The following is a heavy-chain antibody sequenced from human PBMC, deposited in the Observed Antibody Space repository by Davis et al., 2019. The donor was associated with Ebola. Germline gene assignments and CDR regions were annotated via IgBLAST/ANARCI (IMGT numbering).Heavy chain of an antibody. D-gene: IGHD3-10*01. V-gene: IGHV3-43*02. Sequence: GESLKISCAASGFTFDDYAMHWVRQAPGKGLEWVSLISGDGGSTYYADSVKGRFTISRDNSKNTLYLQMNSLRAEDTAVYYCARDFYGSGSYEAFYYYYGMDVWGQGTTVTVSS. J-gene: IGHJ6*02. CDR3: ARDFYGSGSYEAFYYYYGMDV. CDR2: ISGDGGST. CDR1: GFTFDDYA.